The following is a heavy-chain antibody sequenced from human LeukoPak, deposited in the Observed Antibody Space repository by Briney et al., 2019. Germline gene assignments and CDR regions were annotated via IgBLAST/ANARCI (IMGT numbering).Heavy chain of an antibody. CDR1: GGSFSGYY. CDR2: INHSGST. CDR3: ARGPRSPLSGMDV. Sequence: SETLSLTCAVYGGSFSGYYWSWIRQPPGKGLEWIGEINHSGSTNYNPSLKSRVTISVDTSKNQFSLKLSSVTAADTAVYYCARGPRSPLSGMDVRGQGTTVTVSS. D-gene: IGHD3-16*01. J-gene: IGHJ6*02. V-gene: IGHV4-34*01.